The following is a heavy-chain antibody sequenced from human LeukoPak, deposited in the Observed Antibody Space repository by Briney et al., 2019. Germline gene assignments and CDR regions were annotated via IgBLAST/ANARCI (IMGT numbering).Heavy chain of an antibody. J-gene: IGHJ4*02. CDR1: GFTFSSYW. CDR3: ARGVYSSSHYFDY. Sequence: PGGSLRLSCAASGFTFSSYWMHWVRQAPGKGLVWVSRINSDGSSTSYADSVKGRFTISRDNAKNTLYLQMNSLRAEDTAVYYCARGVYSSSHYFDYWGQGTLVTVSS. CDR2: INSDGSST. V-gene: IGHV3-74*01. D-gene: IGHD6-6*01.